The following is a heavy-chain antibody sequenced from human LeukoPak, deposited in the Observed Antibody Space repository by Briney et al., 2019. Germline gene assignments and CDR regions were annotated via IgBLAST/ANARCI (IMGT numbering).Heavy chain of an antibody. D-gene: IGHD5-12*01. J-gene: IGHJ3*02. V-gene: IGHV3-23*01. Sequence: PGGSLRLSCAASVFTVSTNYMSWVRQAPGKGLEWVSSIRDSGGNTYYADSVKGRFTISRDNSKNTLSLQMNSLRAEDTAVYYCAKGNSGYDYWAFDIWGQGTVVTVSS. CDR2: IRDSGGNT. CDR3: AKGNSGYDYWAFDI. CDR1: VFTVSTNY.